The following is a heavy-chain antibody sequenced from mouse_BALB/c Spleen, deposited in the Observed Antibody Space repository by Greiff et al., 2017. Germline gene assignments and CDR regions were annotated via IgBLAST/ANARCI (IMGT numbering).Heavy chain of an antibody. D-gene: IGHD4-1*01. CDR1: GYTFTSYW. J-gene: IGHJ2*01. Sequence: QVQLQQPGAELVRPGASVKLSCKASGYTFTSYWINWVKQRPGQGLEWIGNIYPSDSYTNYNQKFKDKATLTVDKSSSTAYMQLSSPTSEDSAVYYCTRSRTGTDYFDYWGQGTTLTVSS. CDR2: IYPSDSYT. V-gene: IGHV1-69*02. CDR3: TRSRTGTDYFDY.